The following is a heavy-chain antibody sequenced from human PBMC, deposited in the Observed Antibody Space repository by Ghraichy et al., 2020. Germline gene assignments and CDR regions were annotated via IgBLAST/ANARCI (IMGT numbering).Heavy chain of an antibody. CDR2: ISHDGNSQ. CDR3: ARDIKSSYWSYFFFAMDV. D-gene: IGHD2-8*02. V-gene: IGHV3-30-3*01. J-gene: IGHJ6*02. CDR1: GFTFSTYS. Sequence: GGSLRLSCAAAGFTFSTYSMHWVRQAPGKGLEWVAVISHDGNSQYYADSVKGRFTISRDNSKNTVFLQMNSLRAGDTAVHYCARDIKSSYWSYFFFAMDVWGRGTTVTVSS.